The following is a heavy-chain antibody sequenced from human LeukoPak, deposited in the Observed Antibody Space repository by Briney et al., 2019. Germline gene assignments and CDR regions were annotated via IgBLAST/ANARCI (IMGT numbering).Heavy chain of an antibody. CDR3: SRENGAFSPFGY. J-gene: IGHJ4*02. CDR1: GGSIGNTNW. Sequence: SGTLSLTCGVSGGSIGNTNWWSWVRQPPGQGLEWIGEISLTGLTHYNPSLESRVTVSLDKSKNQLSLNLTSVTAADTAVYYCSRENGAFSPFGYWGQGTLVTVSS. CDR2: ISLTGLT. D-gene: IGHD2-8*01. V-gene: IGHV4-4*02.